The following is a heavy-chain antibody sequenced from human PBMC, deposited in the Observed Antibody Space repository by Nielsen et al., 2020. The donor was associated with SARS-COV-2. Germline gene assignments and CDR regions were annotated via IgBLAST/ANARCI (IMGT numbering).Heavy chain of an antibody. Sequence: GGSPRISCAASGFTFDDYAMHWLRQAPGKWLEWVSGISWNRGSIGYADSVKGRFTISRDNAKNSLYLQMNSLRAEDTALYYCAKSDDGMDVWGQGTTVTVSS. D-gene: IGHD3-16*01. CDR2: ISWNRGSI. CDR3: AKSDDGMDV. J-gene: IGHJ6*02. CDR1: GFTFDDYA. V-gene: IGHV3-9*01.